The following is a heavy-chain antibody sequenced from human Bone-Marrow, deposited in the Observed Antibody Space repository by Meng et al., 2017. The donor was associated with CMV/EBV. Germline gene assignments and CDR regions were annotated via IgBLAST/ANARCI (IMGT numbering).Heavy chain of an antibody. CDR2: IRYDGSNK. J-gene: IGHJ4*02. CDR3: AKDKGRELLRTWNFDY. V-gene: IGHV3-30*02. Sequence: FTFRCYGMHWVRQATGKGLEWVAFIRYDGSNKYYADSVKGRFTISRDNSKNTLYLQMNSLRAEDTAVYYCAKDKGRELLRTWNFDYWGQGTLVTVSS. D-gene: IGHD1-26*01. CDR1: FTFRCYG.